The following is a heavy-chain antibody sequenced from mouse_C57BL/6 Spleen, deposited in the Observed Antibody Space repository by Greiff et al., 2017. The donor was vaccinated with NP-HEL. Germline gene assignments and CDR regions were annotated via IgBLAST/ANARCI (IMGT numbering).Heavy chain of an antibody. J-gene: IGHJ4*01. CDR1: GYAFSSSW. CDR3: ARRQTAQVTDY. Sequence: QVQLQQSGPELVKPGASVKISCKASGYAFSSSWMNWVKQRPGKGLEWIGRIYPGDGDTNYNGKFKGKATLTADKSSSTAYMQLSSLTSEDSAVYFCARRQTAQVTDYWGQGTSVTVSS. V-gene: IGHV1-82*01. CDR2: IYPGDGDT. D-gene: IGHD3-2*02.